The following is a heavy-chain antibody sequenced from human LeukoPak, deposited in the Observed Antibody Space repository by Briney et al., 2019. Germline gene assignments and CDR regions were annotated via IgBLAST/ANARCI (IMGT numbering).Heavy chain of an antibody. V-gene: IGHV3-30*02. J-gene: IGHJ4*02. CDR1: GFTFSSYG. Sequence: GGSLRLSCAASGFTFSSYGMHWVRQAPGKGLEWVAFIRYDGSNKYYADSVKGRFTISRDNSKNTLYLQMNSLRAEDTAVYYCATEGGGQGSGSYGELVYWGQGTLVTVSS. D-gene: IGHD3-10*01. CDR2: IRYDGSNK. CDR3: ATEGGGQGSGSYGELVY.